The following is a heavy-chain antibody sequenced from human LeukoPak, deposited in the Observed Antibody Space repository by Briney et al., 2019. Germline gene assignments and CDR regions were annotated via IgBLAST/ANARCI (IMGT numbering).Heavy chain of an antibody. D-gene: IGHD3-3*01. CDR1: GYTFTSYD. CDR3: ARDFSFWSGYATYYFDY. Sequence: ASVKVSCKATGYTFTSYDINWVRQATGQGLEWMGWMNPNSGNTGYAQKFQGRVTITRNTSISNAYVELSSLRSEDTAVYSCARDFSFWSGYATYYFDYWGQGTLVTVSS. V-gene: IGHV1-8*03. J-gene: IGHJ4*02. CDR2: MNPNSGNT.